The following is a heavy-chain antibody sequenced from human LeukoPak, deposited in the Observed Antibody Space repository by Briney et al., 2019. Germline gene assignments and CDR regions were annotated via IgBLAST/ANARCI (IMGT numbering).Heavy chain of an antibody. J-gene: IGHJ4*02. CDR1: GFTFSRYA. CDR2: ISYDGSNK. CDR3: ARPKRRDGYNFVY. Sequence: PGGSLRLSCAASGFTFSRYAMHWVRQAPGKGLEWVAVISYDGSNKYYADSVKGRFTISRDNSKNTLYLQMNSLRAEDTAVYYCARPKRRDGYNFVYWGQGTLVTLSS. V-gene: IGHV3-30*01. D-gene: IGHD5-24*01.